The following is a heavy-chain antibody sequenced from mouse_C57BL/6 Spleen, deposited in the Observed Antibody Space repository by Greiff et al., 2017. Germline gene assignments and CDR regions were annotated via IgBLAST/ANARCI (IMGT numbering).Heavy chain of an antibody. CDR3: ARDRDGYYSAMDD. J-gene: IGHJ4*01. CDR2: ISDGGSYT. Sequence: EVQLVESGGGLVKPGGSLKLSCAASGFTFSSYAMSWVRQTPEKRLEWVATISDGGSYTYYPDNVKGRFTISRDNAKNNLYLQMSHLKSEDTAMYYCARDRDGYYSAMDDWGQGTSVTVSS. CDR1: GFTFSSYA. D-gene: IGHD2-3*01. V-gene: IGHV5-4*01.